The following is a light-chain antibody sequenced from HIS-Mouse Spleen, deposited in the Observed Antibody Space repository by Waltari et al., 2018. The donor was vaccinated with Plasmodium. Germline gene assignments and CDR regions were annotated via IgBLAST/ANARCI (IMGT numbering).Light chain of an antibody. V-gene: IGLV3-10*01. CDR2: EDS. CDR1: PFPTTY. Sequence: SYELTPPPSVSVSPGQTARLTCAGGPFPTTYAYWYQQKSGQAPVLVFYEDSKRPPGIPERFSGSSSGTMATLTISGAQVEDEADYYCYSTDSSGNHRVFGGGTKLTVL. J-gene: IGLJ3*02. CDR3: YSTDSSGNHRV.